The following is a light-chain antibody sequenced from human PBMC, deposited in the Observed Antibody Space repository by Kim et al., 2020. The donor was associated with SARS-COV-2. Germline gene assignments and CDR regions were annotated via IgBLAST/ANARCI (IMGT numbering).Light chain of an antibody. CDR3: HQYGSSPYT. CDR1: QSVSSSY. Sequence: EIVLTQSPGTLSLSPGERVTLSCRASQSVSSSYLAWHQQKPGQAPRLLIYDASSRATGIPDRFSGSGSGTDFTLTISRLEPEDFAVYYCHQYGSSPYTFGQGTKLELK. CDR2: DAS. J-gene: IGKJ2*01. V-gene: IGKV3-20*01.